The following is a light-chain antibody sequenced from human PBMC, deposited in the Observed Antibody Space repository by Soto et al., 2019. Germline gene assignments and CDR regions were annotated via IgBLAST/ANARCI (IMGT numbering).Light chain of an antibody. CDR3: QQYNKWPLT. V-gene: IGKV3-15*01. CDR2: GAS. J-gene: IGKJ1*01. Sequence: ERVMTQSPATLSVSPGERATLSCRASQSVSSNLAWYQQKPGQGPRLLIYGASTRATGIPARFSGSGSGTEFTLTISSLQSEDFAVYYCQQYNKWPLTLGQGTKV. CDR1: QSVSSN.